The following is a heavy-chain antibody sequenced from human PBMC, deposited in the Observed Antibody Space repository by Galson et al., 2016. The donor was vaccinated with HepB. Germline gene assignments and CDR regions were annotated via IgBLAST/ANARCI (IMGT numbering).Heavy chain of an antibody. CDR2: LSWNSGRI. CDR3: AKDMRRRQPNYSSSSGFDS. V-gene: IGHV3-9*01. D-gene: IGHD6-6*01. Sequence: SLRLSCAASGFTFSDYAMHWVRQAPGKGLEWVSGLSWNSGRIAYADSMKGRFTISRDNAKNSLYLRMNSLRAEDTAFYYCAKDMRRRQPNYSSSSGFDSWGQGTLVTVSS. J-gene: IGHJ4*02. CDR1: GFTFSDYA.